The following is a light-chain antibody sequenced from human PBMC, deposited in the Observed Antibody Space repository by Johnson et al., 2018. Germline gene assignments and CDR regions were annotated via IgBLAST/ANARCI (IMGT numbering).Light chain of an antibody. V-gene: IGLV1-51*02. CDR3: GTWDSSLSGETV. CDR2: ENN. Sequence: QSVLTQPPSVSAAPVQKVTISCSGSSSNIGNNYVSWYQQLPGTAPKLLIYENNKRPSGIPDRFSGSKSGTSATLGIPALQTGDEADYYCGTWDSSLSGETVLGTATKVTV. CDR1: SSNIGNNY. J-gene: IGLJ1*01.